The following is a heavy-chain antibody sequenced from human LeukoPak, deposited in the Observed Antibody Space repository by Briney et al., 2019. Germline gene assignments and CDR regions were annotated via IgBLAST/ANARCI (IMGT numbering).Heavy chain of an antibody. D-gene: IGHD6-13*01. J-gene: IGHJ6*03. CDR1: GYTFTGYY. Sequence: ASVKVSCKASGYTFTGYYMHWVRQAPGQGLEWMGWINPNSGGTNYAQKFQGRVTMTRDTSISTAYMELSRLRSDDTAVYYCARGVQLVRYYYYYMDVWGKGTTVTISS. CDR2: INPNSGGT. V-gene: IGHV1-2*02. CDR3: ARGVQLVRYYYYYMDV.